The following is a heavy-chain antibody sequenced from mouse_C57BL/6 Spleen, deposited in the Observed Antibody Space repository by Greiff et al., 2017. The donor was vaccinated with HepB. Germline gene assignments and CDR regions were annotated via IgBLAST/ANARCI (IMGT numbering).Heavy chain of an antibody. V-gene: IGHV1-69*01. J-gene: IGHJ4*01. Sequence: QVQLQQSGAELVMPGASVKLSCKASGYTFTSYWMHWVKQRPGQGLEWIGEIDPSDSYTNYNQKFKGKSTLTVDKSSSTAYMQLSSLTSEDSAVYYCARRGSSLYYAMDYWGQGTSVTVSS. CDR1: GYTFTSYW. CDR2: IDPSDSYT. CDR3: ARRGSSLYYAMDY. D-gene: IGHD1-1*01.